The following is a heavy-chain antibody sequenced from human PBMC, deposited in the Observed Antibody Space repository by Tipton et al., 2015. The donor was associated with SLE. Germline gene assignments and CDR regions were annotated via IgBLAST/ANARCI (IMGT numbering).Heavy chain of an antibody. CDR1: GFTFSSYE. J-gene: IGHJ3*02. CDR2: ISSSGSTI. CDR3: ARRTSGSDAFDI. D-gene: IGHD6-19*01. Sequence: SLRLSWAASGFTFSSYEMNWVRQAPGKGLEWVSYISSSGSTIYYADSVKGRFTISRDNAKNSLYLQMNSLRAEDTAVYYCARRTSGSDAFDIWGQGTMVTVSS. V-gene: IGHV3-48*03.